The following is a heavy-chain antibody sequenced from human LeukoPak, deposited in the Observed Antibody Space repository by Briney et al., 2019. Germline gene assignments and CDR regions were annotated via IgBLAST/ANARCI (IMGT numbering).Heavy chain of an antibody. CDR2: ISSSSSYI. CDR1: GFTFSSYS. J-gene: IGHJ4*02. Sequence: PGGSLRLSCAASGFTFSSYSMNWVRQAPGKGLEWVSSISSSSSYIYYADSVKGRFTISRDNAKNSLYLQMNSLRAEDTAVYYCARAYCGGDCYRLRDYFDYWGQGTLVTVSS. V-gene: IGHV3-21*01. D-gene: IGHD2-21*02. CDR3: ARAYCGGDCYRLRDYFDY.